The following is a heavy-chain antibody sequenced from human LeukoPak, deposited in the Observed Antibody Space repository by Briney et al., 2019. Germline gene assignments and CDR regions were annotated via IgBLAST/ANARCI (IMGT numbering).Heavy chain of an antibody. V-gene: IGHV3-9*01. D-gene: IGHD3-22*01. CDR3: AKGDSSGYYKDYFDY. J-gene: IGHJ4*02. CDR2: ISWNSGSI. CDR1: GFTFDDYA. Sequence: GGSLRLSCAASGFTFDDYAMHWVRQAPGKGLEWVSGISWNSGSIGYADSVKGRFTISRDNAKNSLYLQMNSLRAEDTALYYCAKGDSSGYYKDYFDYWGQGTLVTVSS.